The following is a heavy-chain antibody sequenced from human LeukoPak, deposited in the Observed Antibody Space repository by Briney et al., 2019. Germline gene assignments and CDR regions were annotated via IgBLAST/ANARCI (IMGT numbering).Heavy chain of an antibody. J-gene: IGHJ6*02. Sequence: GRSLRLSCAASGFTFSSYGMHWVRQAPGKGLEGVSVISYDGSNKYYADSVKGRFTISRDNSKSTLYLQMNSLRAEDTAVYYCAKDGGGWYIPPGSYYYYGMDVWGQGTTVTVSS. D-gene: IGHD6-19*01. CDR3: AKDGGGWYIPPGSYYYYGMDV. CDR1: GFTFSSYG. V-gene: IGHV3-30*18. CDR2: ISYDGSNK.